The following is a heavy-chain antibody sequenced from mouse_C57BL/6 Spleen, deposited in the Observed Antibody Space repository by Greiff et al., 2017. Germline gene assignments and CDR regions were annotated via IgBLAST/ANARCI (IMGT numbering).Heavy chain of an antibody. J-gene: IGHJ3*01. CDR2: IDPSDSGT. D-gene: IGHD1-1*01. Sequence: VQLQQPGAELVRPGSSVKLSCKASGYTFTSYWMHWVKQRPIQGLEWIGNIDPSDSGTHYNQKFKDKATLTVDKSSSTAYMQLSSLTSEDSAVYSCARSSSWFAYWGQGTLVTVSA. V-gene: IGHV1-52*01. CDR1: GYTFTSYW. CDR3: ARSSSWFAY.